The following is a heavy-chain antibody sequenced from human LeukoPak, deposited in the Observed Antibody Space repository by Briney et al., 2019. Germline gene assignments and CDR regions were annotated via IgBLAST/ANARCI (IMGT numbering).Heavy chain of an antibody. Sequence: ASVKVSCKASGYAFTGYYLHWVQQAPGQGLEWMGWISANNANTNYAQKFQGRVTMTTDTSTSTAYMELRTLRSDDTAVYYCARGPPYVSGSPFFYWGQGTLVTVSS. V-gene: IGHV1-18*04. CDR3: ARGPPYVSGSPFFY. CDR2: ISANNANT. CDR1: GYAFTGYY. J-gene: IGHJ4*02. D-gene: IGHD3-10*01.